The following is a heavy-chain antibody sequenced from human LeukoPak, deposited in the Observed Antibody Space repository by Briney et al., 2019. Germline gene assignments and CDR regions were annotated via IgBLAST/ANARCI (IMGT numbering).Heavy chain of an antibody. CDR2: INSDGSST. J-gene: IGHJ6*03. V-gene: IGHV3-74*01. D-gene: IGHD2-2*01. CDR3: ARVLRGPGHYYYMDV. Sequence: PGGSLRLSCAASGFTFSSYWMHWVRQAPGKGLVWVSRINSDGSSTSYADSVKGRFTISRDNAKNTLYLQMNSLRAEDTAVYYCARVLRGPGHYYYMDVWGKGTTVTVSS. CDR1: GFTFSSYW.